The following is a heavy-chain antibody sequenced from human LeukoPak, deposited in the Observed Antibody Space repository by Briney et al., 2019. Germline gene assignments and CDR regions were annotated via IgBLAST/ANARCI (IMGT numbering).Heavy chain of an antibody. Sequence: ASVKVSCKASGGTFSSYAISWVRQAPGQGLEWMGGIIPIFGTANYAQKFQGRVTITADESTSTAYMELSSLRSEDTAVYYCARVTSPTRKYCSSTSCYYRDALDIWGQGTMVTVSS. CDR2: IIPIFGTA. V-gene: IGHV1-69*13. CDR1: GGTFSSYA. D-gene: IGHD2-2*01. CDR3: ARVTSPTRKYCSSTSCYYRDALDI. J-gene: IGHJ3*02.